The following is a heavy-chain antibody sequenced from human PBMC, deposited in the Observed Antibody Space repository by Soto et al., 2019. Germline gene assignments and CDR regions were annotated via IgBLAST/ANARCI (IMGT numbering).Heavy chain of an antibody. V-gene: IGHV3-7*02. CDR2: INQDGTVK. CDR3: AGGTGWFIVD. J-gene: IGHJ4*02. Sequence: EVHLVESGGDLVQPGGSLRLSCTASGFTLSTYWMNWVRQTPGQGLEWVANINQDGTVKYYVDSVKDRFTISRDNAKNSLYLQMNSLRPGDSAVYYCAGGTGWFIVDWGQGTLVTVSS. CDR1: GFTLSTYW. D-gene: IGHD6-19*01.